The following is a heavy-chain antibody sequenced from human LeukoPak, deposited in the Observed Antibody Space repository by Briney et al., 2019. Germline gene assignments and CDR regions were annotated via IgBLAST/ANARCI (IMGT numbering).Heavy chain of an antibody. CDR2: ISYDGSNK. J-gene: IGHJ6*04. CDR1: GFTFSSYG. CDR3: AREYYGVIFSHYLDV. V-gene: IGHV3-30*03. D-gene: IGHD3-9*01. Sequence: GGSLRLSCAASGFTFSSYGMHWVRQAPGKGLEWVAVISYDGSNKYYADSVKGRFTISRDNANNSLYLQLSSLRVEDTAVYYCAREYYGVIFSHYLDVWGKGTTVTVSS.